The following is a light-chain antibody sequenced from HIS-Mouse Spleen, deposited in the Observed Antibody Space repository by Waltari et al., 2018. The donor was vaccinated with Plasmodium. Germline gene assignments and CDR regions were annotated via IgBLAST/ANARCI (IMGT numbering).Light chain of an antibody. Sequence: EIVLTQSPGTRSLSPGERATPSCRSSQSVSSSYLALYQQKPGQAPRLLIYGPSSRATGLPDRFSGSGSGTDFTLTISRLEPEDFAVYYCQQYGSSPYTFGQGTKLEIK. CDR1: QSVSSSY. V-gene: IGKV3-20*01. CDR2: GPS. CDR3: QQYGSSPYT. J-gene: IGKJ2*01.